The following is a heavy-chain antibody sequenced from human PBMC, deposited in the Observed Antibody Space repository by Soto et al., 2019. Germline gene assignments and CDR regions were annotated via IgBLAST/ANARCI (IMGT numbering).Heavy chain of an antibody. J-gene: IGHJ4*02. V-gene: IGHV3-23*01. D-gene: IGHD3-22*01. Sequence: EVQLLESGGGLVQPGGSLRLSCVVSGFTFRNYAMSWVRQAPGKGLEWVSAISSSAGNTYYSDSVKGRFTISIDNSKNTVYLQLNSLRVDDTAVYYCAKDESDYYYDSNGCFDYWGQGTLVTVSS. CDR1: GFTFRNYA. CDR2: ISSSAGNT. CDR3: AKDESDYYYDSNGCFDY.